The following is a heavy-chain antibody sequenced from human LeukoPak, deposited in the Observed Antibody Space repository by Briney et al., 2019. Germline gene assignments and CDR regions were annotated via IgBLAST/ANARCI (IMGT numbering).Heavy chain of an antibody. CDR2: IYTSGST. V-gene: IGHV4-4*07. J-gene: IGHJ4*02. Sequence: PSETLSLTCTVSGGSISSYYWSWIRQPAGKGLEWIGRIYTSGSTNYNPSLKRRVTMSVDTSKNQFTLKLSSVTAADTAVYCCARDRPGGWYGGVGYFDYWGQGTLVTVSS. CDR3: ARDRPGGWYGGVGYFDY. D-gene: IGHD6-19*01. CDR1: GGSISSYY.